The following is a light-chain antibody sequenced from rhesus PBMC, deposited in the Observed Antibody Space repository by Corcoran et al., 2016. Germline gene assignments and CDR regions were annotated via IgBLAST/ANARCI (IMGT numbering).Light chain of an antibody. Sequence: SYELTQPRSVSVSQGQTGRITCGGDNVRSEGVQWYQQKPAQAPVLVIYDDYQRPSGIPDRFSGSKSGHTATLTISGVEAGDEADYHCHVWDSNSDHSVFGSGAKLTVL. J-gene: IGLJ6*01. CDR2: DDY. CDR1: NVRSEG. V-gene: IGLV3-40*01. CDR3: HVWDSNSDHSV.